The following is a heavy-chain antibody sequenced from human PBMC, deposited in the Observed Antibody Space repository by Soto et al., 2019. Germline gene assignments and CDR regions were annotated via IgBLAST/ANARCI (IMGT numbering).Heavy chain of an antibody. V-gene: IGHV3-74*01. Sequence: EVQLVESGGGLVQSGGSPRLSCAASGFTFRSYWMHWVRQAPGKGLVWVSRIKGDGISTNYADSVKGRFTISRDNAKDTVFLQMNGLSADDTAVYYCARGAMGNYYNDYWGQGTLVTVSS. J-gene: IGHJ4*02. CDR1: GFTFRSYW. CDR3: ARGAMGNYYNDY. D-gene: IGHD3-10*01. CDR2: IKGDGIST.